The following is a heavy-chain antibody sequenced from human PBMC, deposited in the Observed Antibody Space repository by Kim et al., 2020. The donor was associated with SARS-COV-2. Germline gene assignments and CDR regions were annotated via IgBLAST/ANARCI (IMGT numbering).Heavy chain of an antibody. CDR2: ST. J-gene: IGHJ4*02. CDR3: ARGFRKAFDY. Sequence: STTTNPALKSRVTISVDTSKNPFSRKLGSVTAADTAVYYCARGFRKAFDYWGQGTLVTVSS. V-gene: IGHV4-34*01.